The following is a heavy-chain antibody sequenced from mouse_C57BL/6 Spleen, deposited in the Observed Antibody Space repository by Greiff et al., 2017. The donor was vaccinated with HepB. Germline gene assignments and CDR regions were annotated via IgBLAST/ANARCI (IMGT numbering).Heavy chain of an antibody. CDR3: ASGSYYDYAWFAY. D-gene: IGHD2-4*01. J-gene: IGHJ3*01. CDR1: GYTFTSYG. CDR2: IYPRSGNT. V-gene: IGHV1-81*01. Sequence: VKLQQSGAELARPGASVKLSCKASGYTFTSYGISWVKQRTGQGLEWIGEIYPRSGNTYYNEKFKGKATLTADKSSSTAYMELRSLTSEDSAVYFCASGSYYDYAWFAYWGQGTLVTVSA.